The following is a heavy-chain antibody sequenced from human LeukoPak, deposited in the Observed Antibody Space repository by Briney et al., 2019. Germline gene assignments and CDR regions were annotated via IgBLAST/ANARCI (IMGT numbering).Heavy chain of an antibody. V-gene: IGHV3-48*01. CDR2: ISSSSSTI. J-gene: IGHJ3*02. CDR3: ARDPSLDAFDI. D-gene: IGHD5/OR15-5a*01. Sequence: PGGSLRLSCAASGFTFSSYSMNWVRQAPGKGLEWVSYISSSSSTIYYADSVKGRFTISRDNAKNSLYLQMNSLRAEDTAVYYCARDPSLDAFDIWGQGTMVTVSS. CDR1: GFTFSSYS.